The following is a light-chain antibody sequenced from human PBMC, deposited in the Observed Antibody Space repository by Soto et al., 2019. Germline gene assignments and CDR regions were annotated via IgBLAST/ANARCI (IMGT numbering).Light chain of an antibody. V-gene: IGKV1-27*01. CDR1: QDIGNY. CDR3: QKYNSALWT. Sequence: DIQMTQSPSSLSASVGDRVTITCRATQDIGNYLTWYQQKPGKVPKLLIYAASTLQPGVPSRFSGSGSGTDFTLTINSLQPEDVATYYCQKYNSALWTFGQGTKVEMK. J-gene: IGKJ1*01. CDR2: AAS.